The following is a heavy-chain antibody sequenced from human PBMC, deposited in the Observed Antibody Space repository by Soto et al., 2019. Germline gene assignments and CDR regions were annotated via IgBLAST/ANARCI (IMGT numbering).Heavy chain of an antibody. V-gene: IGHV3-33*01. Sequence: QVQLVESGGGVVQPERSLRLSCAASGFTFSSYGLHWVRQAPGKGLEWVAVIWYDGSNKYYADSVKGRFTISRDNSKNTLYLQMNSLRAEDTAVYYCAREGSCDGDCYDYWGQGTLVTVSS. CDR2: IWYDGSNK. D-gene: IGHD2-21*01. CDR3: AREGSCDGDCYDY. CDR1: GFTFSSYG. J-gene: IGHJ4*02.